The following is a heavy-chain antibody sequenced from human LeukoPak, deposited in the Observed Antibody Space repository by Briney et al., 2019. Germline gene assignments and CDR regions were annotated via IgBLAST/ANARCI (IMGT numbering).Heavy chain of an antibody. CDR1: GFTFGTYA. CDR3: VRDRCSGDSCRLFDY. D-gene: IGHD2-15*01. Sequence: GRSLRLSCAASGFTFGTYAMHWVRQAPGKGLEWVAVMWSDGDNRYYADSVKGRFTISRDNSKNTLYLEMNSLRAEDTAVYYCVRDRCSGDSCRLFDYWGQGALVTVSS. CDR2: MWSDGDNR. J-gene: IGHJ4*02. V-gene: IGHV3-33*01.